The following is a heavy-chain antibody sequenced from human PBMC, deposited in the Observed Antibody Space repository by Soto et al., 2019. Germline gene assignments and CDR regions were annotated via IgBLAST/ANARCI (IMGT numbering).Heavy chain of an antibody. V-gene: IGHV3-48*03. CDR1: GFSFSTYE. Sequence: EVQLVGSGGGLVQPGGSLRLSCAASGFSFSTYEMNWVRQVPGKGLEWVSYISKSGIDIYYADSVNGRFTISRDNANNSLYLQMNSLRAEDTAVYYCAPRKYGSFNIGAFDIWGQGTMVTVSS. D-gene: IGHD1-26*01. CDR2: ISKSGIDI. CDR3: APRKYGSFNIGAFDI. J-gene: IGHJ3*02.